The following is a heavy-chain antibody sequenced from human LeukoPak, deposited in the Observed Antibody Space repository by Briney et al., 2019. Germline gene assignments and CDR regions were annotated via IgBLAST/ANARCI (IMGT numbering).Heavy chain of an antibody. V-gene: IGHV4-31*03. CDR3: ARDTYSSSWYFDY. CDR1: GGSISSGGYY. CDR2: IYYSGST. Sequence: SETLSLTCTVSGGSISSGGYYWSWIRQHPGKGLEWIGYIYYSGSTYYNPSLKSRVTISVDTSKNQFSLKLSSVTAADTAVYYCARDTYSSSWYFDYWGQGTLVTVSS. J-gene: IGHJ4*02. D-gene: IGHD6-13*01.